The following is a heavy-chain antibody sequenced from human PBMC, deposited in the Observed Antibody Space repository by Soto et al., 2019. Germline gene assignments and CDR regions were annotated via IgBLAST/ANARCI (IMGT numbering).Heavy chain of an antibody. V-gene: IGHV4-59*08. J-gene: IGHJ4*02. CDR1: GVSISSDY. Sequence: QVQLQESGPGLVKPSETLSLTCTVSGVSISSDYWSWIRQPPGKGLEWIGYMYNSVSTNYNPSLKTRATISVDTSKNQYSLTLSPVTAADTAVYYCAIYSSIGAYDGYWGQGTLVNVS. CDR3: AIYSSIGAYDGY. CDR2: MYNSVST. D-gene: IGHD3-16*01.